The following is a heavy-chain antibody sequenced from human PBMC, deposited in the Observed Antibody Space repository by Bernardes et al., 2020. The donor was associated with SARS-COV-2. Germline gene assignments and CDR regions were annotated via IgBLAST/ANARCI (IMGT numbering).Heavy chain of an antibody. V-gene: IGHV1-18*01. D-gene: IGHD3-22*01. CDR2: ISAYNGNT. J-gene: IGHJ4*02. CDR3: ARGPRYYYDSSVYYFDFDD. Sequence: ASVKVSCKASGYTFTTYGLSWVRQAPGQGLEWMGWISAYNGNTNYAQKLQGRVTMTTDTSTSTAYMELRSLRSDDTAVYYCARGPRYYYDSSVYYFDFDDWGQGTLVTVSS. CDR1: GYTFTTYG.